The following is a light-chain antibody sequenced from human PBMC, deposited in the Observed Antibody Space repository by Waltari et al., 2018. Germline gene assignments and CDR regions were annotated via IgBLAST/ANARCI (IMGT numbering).Light chain of an antibody. CDR3: HQYHNWWS. J-gene: IGKJ1*01. CDR2: GAS. CDR1: QSISNN. V-gene: IGKV3-15*01. Sequence: EIVMTQSPATLSVSPGERATLSCRASQSISNNLAWYQRKPGQAPRLLIYGASTRATVIPARFSGSGSGTEFTLTITSLQSEDFAVYYCHQYHNWWSFDQGTKVEIK.